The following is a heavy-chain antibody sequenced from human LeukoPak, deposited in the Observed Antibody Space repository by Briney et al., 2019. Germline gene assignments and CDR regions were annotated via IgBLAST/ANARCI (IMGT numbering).Heavy chain of an antibody. CDR1: GGSFSGYY. CDR3: ARSEWEVPFDY. Sequence: SETLSLTCAVYGGSFSGYYWSWIRQPPGKGLEWIGYIYYSGSTNYNPSLKSRVTISVDTSKNQFSLKLSSVTAADTAVYYCARSEWEVPFDYWGQGTLVTVSS. CDR2: IYYSGST. V-gene: IGHV4-59*01. D-gene: IGHD1-26*01. J-gene: IGHJ4*02.